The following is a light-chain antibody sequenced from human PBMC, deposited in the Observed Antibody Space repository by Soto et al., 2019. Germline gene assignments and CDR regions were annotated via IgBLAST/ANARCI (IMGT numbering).Light chain of an antibody. V-gene: IGKV3-11*01. CDR1: QSVSSY. CDR3: QQRSNWPPVT. CDR2: DAS. Sequence: DIVLTQSPATLSLSPGERATLSSRASQSVSSYLAWYQQKPGQAPRLLIYDASNRATGIPARFSGSGSGTDFTLTISSLEPEDFAIYYCQQRSNWPPVTFGGGTKVEIK. J-gene: IGKJ4*01.